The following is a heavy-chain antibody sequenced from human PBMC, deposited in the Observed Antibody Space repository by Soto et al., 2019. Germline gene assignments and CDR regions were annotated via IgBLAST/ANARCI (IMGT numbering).Heavy chain of an antibody. Sequence: QVQLQESGPGLVKPSETLSLTCTVSGGSISSYYWSWIRQPPGKGLEWIGYIYYSGSTNYNPSLKSRVSISVDTSKNQFSLKLSSVTAADTAVYYCAIWSLWWGRNDAFDIWGQGTMVTVSS. CDR2: IYYSGST. CDR3: AIWSLWWGRNDAFDI. CDR1: GGSISSYY. V-gene: IGHV4-59*01. D-gene: IGHD2-21*01. J-gene: IGHJ3*02.